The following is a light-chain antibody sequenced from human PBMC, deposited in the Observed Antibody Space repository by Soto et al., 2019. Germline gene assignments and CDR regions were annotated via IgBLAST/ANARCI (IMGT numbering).Light chain of an antibody. CDR3: QQYGYSFWT. J-gene: IGKJ1*01. CDR2: GAS. V-gene: IGKV3-20*01. Sequence: IVLTQSPGTLSLSPGERGALSCRASQSVSSSYLAWYQQKPGQAPRLLIYGASSRATGIPDRFSGSGSGTDYTLTISRLEPEDSAVYYCQQYGYSFWTFGQGTKVDIK. CDR1: QSVSSSY.